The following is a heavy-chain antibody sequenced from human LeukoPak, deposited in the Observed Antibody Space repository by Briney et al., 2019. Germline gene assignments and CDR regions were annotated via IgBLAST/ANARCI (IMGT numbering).Heavy chain of an antibody. CDR1: GFTFSRYG. D-gene: IGHD3-3*01. Sequence: GRSLRLSCAASGFTFSRYGMHWVRQAPGKGLEWVAIIYYDGSKEHYADSVMGRFTISRDNSKNTLYLQMNNLRAEDTAVYYCAKEPYYTFWSGYFDNWGQGTLVTVSS. V-gene: IGHV3-33*06. CDR2: IYYDGSKE. CDR3: AKEPYYTFWSGYFDN. J-gene: IGHJ4*02.